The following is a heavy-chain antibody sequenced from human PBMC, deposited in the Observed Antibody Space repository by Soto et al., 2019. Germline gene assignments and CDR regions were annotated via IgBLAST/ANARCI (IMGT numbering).Heavy chain of an antibody. J-gene: IGHJ4*02. CDR1: NGSISGFY. D-gene: IGHD1-26*01. V-gene: IGHV4-59*12. CDR2: IHYSGRT. CDR3: LRVGVGIGNHFDS. Sequence: SETLSLTCIVSNGSISGFYWTWIRQPPGKILEWIGYIHYSGRTDYNPSLTSRATMSVDTSKNQFSLNLKSITAADTAVYYCLRVGVGIGNHFDSWGRGTLVTVSS.